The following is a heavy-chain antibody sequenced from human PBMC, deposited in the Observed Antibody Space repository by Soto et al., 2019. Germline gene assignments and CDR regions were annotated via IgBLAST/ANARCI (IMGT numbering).Heavy chain of an antibody. CDR1: GGTFSSYA. V-gene: IGHV1-69*13. CDR3: ARDFPSPGNAFDI. CDR2: IIPIFGTA. J-gene: IGHJ3*02. Sequence: ASVKVSCKASGGTFSSYAISWVRQAPGQGLEWMGGIIPIFGTASYAQKFQGRVTITADESTSTAYMELSSLRSEDTAVYYCARDFPSPGNAFDIWGQGTMVTVSS.